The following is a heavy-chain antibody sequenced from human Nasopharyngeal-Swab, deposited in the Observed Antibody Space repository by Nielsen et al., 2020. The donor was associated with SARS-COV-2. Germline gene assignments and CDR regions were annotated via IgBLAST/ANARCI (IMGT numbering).Heavy chain of an antibody. CDR1: GFSLSTSGVG. Sequence: SGPTLVKPTQTLTLTCTFSGFSLSTSGVGVGWIRQPPGKALEWLALIYWDDDKRYSPSLKSRLTITKDTSKNQVVLTMANMDPVDTATYYCAHRRGAARPFDYWGQGTLVTVSS. V-gene: IGHV2-5*02. D-gene: IGHD6-6*01. J-gene: IGHJ4*02. CDR3: AHRRGAARPFDY. CDR2: IYWDDDK.